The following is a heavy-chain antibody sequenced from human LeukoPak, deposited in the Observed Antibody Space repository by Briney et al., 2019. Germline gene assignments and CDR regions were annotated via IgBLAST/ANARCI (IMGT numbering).Heavy chain of an antibody. CDR3: ATGAVRCSGGSCYSGEFDY. Sequence: GALVKVSCKVSGYTLTELSMHWVRQAPGKGLEWMGGFDPEDGETIYAQKFQGRVTMTEDTSTDTAYMELSSLRSEDTAVYYCATGAVRCSGGSCYSGEFDYWGQGTLVTVSS. CDR1: GYTLTELS. J-gene: IGHJ4*02. V-gene: IGHV1-24*01. CDR2: FDPEDGET. D-gene: IGHD2-15*01.